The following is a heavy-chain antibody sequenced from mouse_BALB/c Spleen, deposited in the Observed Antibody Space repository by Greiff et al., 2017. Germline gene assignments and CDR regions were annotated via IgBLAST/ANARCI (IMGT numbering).Heavy chain of an antibody. CDR3: TRDPYGNLFAY. CDR2: ISSGGSYT. J-gene: IGHJ3*01. CDR1: GFTFSSYT. V-gene: IGHV5-6-4*01. Sequence: VQLKESGGGLVKPGGSLKLSCAASGFTFSSYTMSWVRQTPEKRLEWVATISSGGSYTYYPDSVKGRFTISRDNAKNTLYLQMSSLKSEDTAMYYCTRDPYGNLFAYWGQGTLVTVSA. D-gene: IGHD2-1*01.